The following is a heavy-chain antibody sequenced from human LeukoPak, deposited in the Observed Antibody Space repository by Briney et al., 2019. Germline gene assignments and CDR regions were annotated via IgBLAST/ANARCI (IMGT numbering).Heavy chain of an antibody. CDR1: GGSLSGYY. Sequence: SETLSLTCAVYGGSLSGYYWSWIRQPPGKGLEWIGEINHSGSTNYNPSLKSRVTISVDTSKNQFSLKLSSVTAADTAVYYCASGPYSSGCGYWGQGALVTVSS. CDR3: ASGPYSSGCGY. J-gene: IGHJ4*02. CDR2: INHSGST. V-gene: IGHV4-34*01. D-gene: IGHD6-19*01.